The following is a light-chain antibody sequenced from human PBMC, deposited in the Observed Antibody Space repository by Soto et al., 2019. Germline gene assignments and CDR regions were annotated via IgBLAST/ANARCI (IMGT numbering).Light chain of an antibody. CDR3: QQYDSHPYT. Sequence: DIQMTQSPSSLSASVGDRVTITCRASQSINHWLAWYQQKPGKAPKFLIYDASTLRNGVPSRFSGRGSGTEFTLTISSLQPDDFATYYCQQYDSHPYTFGQGTKV. CDR2: DAS. CDR1: QSINHW. V-gene: IGKV1-5*01. J-gene: IGKJ2*01.